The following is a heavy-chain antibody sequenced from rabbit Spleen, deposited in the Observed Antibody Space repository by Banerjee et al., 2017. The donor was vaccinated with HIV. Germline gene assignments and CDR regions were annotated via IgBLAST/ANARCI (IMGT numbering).Heavy chain of an antibody. CDR2: IYGGSSGSA. Sequence: QSLEESGGDLVKPGASLTLTCTVSGFSFSSYWICWVRQAPGKGLEWIGCIYGGSSGSAYYASWVNGRFTISKTSSTVDLKMTSLTAADTATYFCTRDDGSGHYIDGYFNLWGPGTLVTVS. CDR1: GFSFSSYW. J-gene: IGHJ4*01. CDR3: TRDDGSGHYIDGYFNL. D-gene: IGHD1-1*01. V-gene: IGHV1S40*01.